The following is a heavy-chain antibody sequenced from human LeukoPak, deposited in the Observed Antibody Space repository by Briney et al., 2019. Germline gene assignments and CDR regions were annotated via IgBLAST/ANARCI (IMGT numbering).Heavy chain of an antibody. D-gene: IGHD6-19*01. CDR2: ISESGGST. J-gene: IGHJ4*02. CDR3: AKAGSDWYYFDS. V-gene: IGHV3-23*01. CDR1: VFTFNTYA. Sequence: PGRSLRLSCAASVFTFNTYAMTWIRQAPGKGLEWVSDISESGGSTYYEDSVQGRFTISRDNSKNTLYLQMNSLRVEDTAIYYCAKAGSDWYYFDSWGQGTLVTVSS.